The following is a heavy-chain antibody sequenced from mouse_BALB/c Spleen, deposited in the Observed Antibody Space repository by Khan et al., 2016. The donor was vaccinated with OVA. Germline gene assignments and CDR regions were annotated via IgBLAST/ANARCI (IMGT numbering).Heavy chain of an antibody. CDR2: ISSGSSTI. CDR3: ARYGNYAMDY. J-gene: IGHJ4*01. CDR1: GFTFSSFG. Sequence: EVQLVESGGGLVQPGGSRKLSCAASGFTFSSFGMHWVRQAPEKGLEWVAYISSGSSTIYYADTVKGRFTISRDNPKNTLFLQMTCLRSEDTSMYYCARYGNYAMDYWGQEASVTVSS. V-gene: IGHV5-17*02. D-gene: IGHD2-1*01.